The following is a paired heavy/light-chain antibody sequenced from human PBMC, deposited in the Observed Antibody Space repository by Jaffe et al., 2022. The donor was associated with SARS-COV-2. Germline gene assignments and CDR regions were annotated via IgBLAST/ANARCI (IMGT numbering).Light chain of an antibody. CDR1: QSLVFSDGKTY. Sequence: DVVMTQSPLSLPVTLGQPASISCRSSQSLVFSDGKTYLKWFQQRPGQSPRRLIYEVSNRDSGVPDRFSGSGSGTDFTLKISRVEAEDVGIYYCLQTTHWPWTFGPGTKVEIK. CDR2: EVS. J-gene: IGKJ1*01. CDR3: LQTTHWPWT. V-gene: IGKV2-30*01.
Heavy chain of an antibody. Sequence: EVRLVESGGGLVQPGGSLRLSCEASGFTFSTYWMSWIRQTPGKGLEWLANINPDGSEKYYVDSVKGRFTMSRDNAENSLYLRLNSLRVEDTAVYYCASAEVGPSQRPYWGQGTLVTVSS. D-gene: IGHD6-25*01. CDR2: INPDGSEK. CDR1: GFTFSTYW. J-gene: IGHJ4*02. V-gene: IGHV3-7*01. CDR3: ASAEVGPSQRPY.